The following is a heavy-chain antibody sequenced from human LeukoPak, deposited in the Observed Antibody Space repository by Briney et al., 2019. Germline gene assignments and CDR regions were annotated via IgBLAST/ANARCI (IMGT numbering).Heavy chain of an antibody. CDR1: GFTFSTYW. D-gene: IGHD6-19*01. CDR2: ISGSGGST. J-gene: IGHJ3*02. Sequence: PGGSLRLSCAASGFTFSTYWMSWVRQAPGKGLEWVSAISGSGGSTYYADSVKGRFTISRDNSKNTLYLQMNSLRAGDTAVYYCAKVRVAGHDAFDIWGQGTMVTVSS. CDR3: AKVRVAGHDAFDI. V-gene: IGHV3-23*01.